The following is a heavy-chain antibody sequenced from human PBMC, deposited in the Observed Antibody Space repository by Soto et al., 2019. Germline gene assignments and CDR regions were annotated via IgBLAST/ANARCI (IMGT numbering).Heavy chain of an antibody. Sequence: SETLSLTCAVYGGSFSGYYWSWIRQPPGKGLEWIGEINHSGSTNYNPSLKSRVTISVGTSKNQFSLKLSSVTAADTAVYYCARGRVVAAKIRGYYGMDVWGQGTTVTVSS. CDR2: INHSGST. J-gene: IGHJ6*02. D-gene: IGHD6-13*01. CDR1: GGSFSGYY. CDR3: ARGRVVAAKIRGYYGMDV. V-gene: IGHV4-34*01.